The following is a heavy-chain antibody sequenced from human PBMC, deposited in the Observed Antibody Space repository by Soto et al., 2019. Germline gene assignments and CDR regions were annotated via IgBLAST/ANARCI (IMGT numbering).Heavy chain of an antibody. CDR2: INPKSGGT. D-gene: IGHD2-8*01. CDR3: ARGDSTDCSNGVCSFFYNHDMDV. V-gene: IGHV1-2*04. CDR1: GYSFTDYH. Sequence: ASVKVSYKASGYSFTDYHIHWVRQAPGQGLEWLGRINPKSGGTSTAQKFQGWVTMTTDTSISTASMELTRLTSDDTAIYYCARGDSTDCSNGVCSFFYNHDMDVWGQGTTVTVSS. J-gene: IGHJ6*02.